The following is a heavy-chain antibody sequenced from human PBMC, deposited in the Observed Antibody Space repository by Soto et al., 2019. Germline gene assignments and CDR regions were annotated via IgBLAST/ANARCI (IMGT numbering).Heavy chain of an antibody. V-gene: IGHV3-53*04. CDR1: GFTVSANS. Sequence: EVQLVESGGALVQPGGSLRLSCAASGFTVSANSVSWVRQAPGTGLEWVSVINSAGNTEYAHSVRGRFTISRHNSENTLYLQMKRLRVEDPAVYYCARVDYGDDYWGKGTLVTVSS. D-gene: IGHD4-17*01. CDR3: ARVDYGDDY. CDR2: INSAGNT. J-gene: IGHJ4*02.